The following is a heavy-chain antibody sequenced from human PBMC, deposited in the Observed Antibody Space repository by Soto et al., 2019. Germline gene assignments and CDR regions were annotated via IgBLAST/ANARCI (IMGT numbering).Heavy chain of an antibody. D-gene: IGHD6-13*01. Sequence: GASVKVSCKASGGTFSSYRINWVRQAPGQGLEWVGGIVPIYRTADYAQKFQGRVTITADESARTSYMELRSRKSQDTAVYYCVRDSGAKLSSSWGQGTLVTVSS. CDR1: GGTFSSYR. CDR3: VRDSGAKLSSS. V-gene: IGHV1-69*13. J-gene: IGHJ4*02. CDR2: IVPIYRTA.